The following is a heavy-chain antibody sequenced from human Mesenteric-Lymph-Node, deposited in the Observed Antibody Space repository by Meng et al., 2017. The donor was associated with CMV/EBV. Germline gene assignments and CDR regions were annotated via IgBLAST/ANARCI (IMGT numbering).Heavy chain of an antibody. CDR1: GGSFSGYY. CDR3: ARISGWYYYYYYGMDV. D-gene: IGHD6-19*01. J-gene: IGHJ6*02. CDR2: INHSGST. Sequence: SETLSLTCAVYGGSFSGYYWSWIRQPPGKGLEWIGEINHSGSTNYNPSLESRVTISVDTSKNQFSLKLSSVTAADTAVYYCARISGWYYYYYYGMDVWGQGTTVTVSS. V-gene: IGHV4-34*01.